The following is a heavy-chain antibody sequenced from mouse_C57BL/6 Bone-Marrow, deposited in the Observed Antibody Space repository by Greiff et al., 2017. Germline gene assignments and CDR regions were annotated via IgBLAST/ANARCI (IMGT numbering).Heavy chain of an antibody. J-gene: IGHJ3*01. V-gene: IGHV5-9*01. CDR2: ISGGGGNT. Sequence: EVQGVESGGGLVKPGGSLKLSCAASGFTFSSYTMSWVRQTPEKRLEWVATISGGGGNTYYPDSVKGRFTISRDNAKNTLYLQMSSLRSEDTALYYCARIYYGSYGGFAYWGQGTLVTVSA. D-gene: IGHD2-1*01. CDR1: GFTFSSYT. CDR3: ARIYYGSYGGFAY.